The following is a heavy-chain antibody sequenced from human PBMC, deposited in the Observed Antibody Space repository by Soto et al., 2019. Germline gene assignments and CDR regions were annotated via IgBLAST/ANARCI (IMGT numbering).Heavy chain of an antibody. D-gene: IGHD3-3*01. CDR3: ARDNPYPRPYYDFWSGYYLNWFDP. V-gene: IGHV3-48*01. Sequence: PGGSLRLSCAASGFTFSSYSMNWVRQAPGKGLEWVSYISSSSSTIYYADSVKGRFTISRDNAKNSLYLQMNSLRAEDTAVYYCARDNPYPRPYYDFWSGYYLNWFDPWGQGTLVTVSS. J-gene: IGHJ5*02. CDR2: ISSSSSTI. CDR1: GFTFSSYS.